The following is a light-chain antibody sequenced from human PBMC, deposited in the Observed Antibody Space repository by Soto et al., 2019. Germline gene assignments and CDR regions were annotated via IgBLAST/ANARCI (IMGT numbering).Light chain of an antibody. J-gene: IGLJ2*01. CDR2: DVS. CDR3: CSYAGGCTFL. Sequence: QSALTQPRSVSGSPGQSVTISCSGTSSDVGGYNYVSWFQQHPGKAPKVMIFDVSERPSGVPDRFSGSKSGNTASLTVSGLQAEDEADYYCCSYAGGCTFLFGGGTKVTVL. CDR1: SSDVGGYNY. V-gene: IGLV2-11*01.